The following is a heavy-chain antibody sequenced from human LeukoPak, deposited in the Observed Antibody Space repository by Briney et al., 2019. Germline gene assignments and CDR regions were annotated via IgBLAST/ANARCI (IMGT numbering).Heavy chain of an antibody. J-gene: IGHJ4*02. CDR1: GGSISSHY. CDR2: IYYSGST. CDR3: ASLNYDFWSGYYFYGQYYFDY. Sequence: PSETLSLTCAVSGGSISSHYWSWLQQPPGKGLEWIGYIYYSGSTNYNPSLKSRVTISVDTSKNQFSLKLSSVTAADTAVYYCASLNYDFWSGYYFYGQYYFDYWGQGTLVTVSS. V-gene: IGHV4-59*11. D-gene: IGHD3-3*01.